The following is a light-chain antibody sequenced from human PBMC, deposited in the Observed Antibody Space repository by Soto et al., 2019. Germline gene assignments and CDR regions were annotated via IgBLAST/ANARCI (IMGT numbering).Light chain of an antibody. CDR3: QHRNDWPFT. CDR2: DVS. V-gene: IGKV3-11*01. Sequence: EVVLTQSPATLSLSPGERTTLSCRASQSVYSYVALYQQKPGQPPRLLISDVSNRATGIPARFSGSGYGTDFTLTISSLEPEDFAVYYCQHRNDWPFTFGGGTKVEIK. J-gene: IGKJ4*01. CDR1: QSVYSY.